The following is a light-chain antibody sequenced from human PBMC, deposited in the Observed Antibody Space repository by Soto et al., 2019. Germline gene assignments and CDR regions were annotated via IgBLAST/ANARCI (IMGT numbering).Light chain of an antibody. Sequence: DAVLIQSPVSLPVTLGQPASISFRSNQSLVHSDSNTYLSWLQQRPGQPPRLLIYKISNRFSGVPDRFSGSGAGTDFTLKISRVEAEDVGIYFCMQATQFPWTFGQGTKVDIK. CDR3: MQATQFPWT. CDR1: QSLVHSDSNTY. V-gene: IGKV2-24*01. J-gene: IGKJ1*01. CDR2: KIS.